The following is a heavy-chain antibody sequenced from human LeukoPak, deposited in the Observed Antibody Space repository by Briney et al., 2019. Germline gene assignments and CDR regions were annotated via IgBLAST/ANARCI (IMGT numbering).Heavy chain of an antibody. V-gene: IGHV3-7*03. CDR2: IKQDGSEK. Sequence: QPGGSLRLSCAASGFIFSNYAISWVRQAPGKGLEWVANIKQDGSEKYYVDSVKGRFTISRDNAKTSLYLQMNSLRAEDTAVYYCARDSRTLPDWGQGTLVTVSS. CDR3: ARDSRTLPD. J-gene: IGHJ4*02. CDR1: GFIFSNYA. D-gene: IGHD2/OR15-2a*01.